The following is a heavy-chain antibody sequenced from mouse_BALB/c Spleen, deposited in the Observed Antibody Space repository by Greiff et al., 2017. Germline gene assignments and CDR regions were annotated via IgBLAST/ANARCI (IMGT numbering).Heavy chain of an antibody. CDR1: GYSFTGYY. CDR2: INPYNGAT. Sequence: VQLQQSGPELVKPGASVKISCKASGYSFTGYYMHWVKQSHVKSLEWIGRINPYNGATSYNQNFKDKASLTVDKSSSTAYMELHSLTSEDSAVYYCAREGTTVVAPYAMDYWGQGTSVTVSS. CDR3: AREGTTVVAPYAMDY. D-gene: IGHD1-1*01. V-gene: IGHV1-31*01. J-gene: IGHJ4*01.